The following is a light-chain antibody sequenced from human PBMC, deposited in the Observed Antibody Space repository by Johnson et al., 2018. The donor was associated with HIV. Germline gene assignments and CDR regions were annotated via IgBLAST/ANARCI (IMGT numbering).Light chain of an antibody. J-gene: IGLJ1*01. V-gene: IGLV1-51*01. CDR3: GTWDNSLSTGRV. CDR2: ENN. CDR1: SSNIGNNS. Sequence: QSVLTQPPSVSAAPGQKVTISCSGSSSNIGNNSVSWYQQIPGTAPKLLIYENNKRPSGIPDRFSGSNSSTSANLGITGLYPGDQADDYCGTWDNSLSTGRVFGTGTKVTVL.